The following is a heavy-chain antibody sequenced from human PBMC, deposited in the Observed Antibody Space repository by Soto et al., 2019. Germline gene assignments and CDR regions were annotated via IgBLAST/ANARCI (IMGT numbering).Heavy chain of an antibody. CDR2: IYHSGST. CDR1: SGSISSSNW. J-gene: IGHJ3*02. CDR3: ARGSREKYYYGSSALDI. V-gene: IGHV4-4*02. D-gene: IGHD3-10*01. Sequence: SETLSLTCAVSSGSISSSNWWSWVRQPPGKGLEWIGEIYHSGSTNYNPSLKSRVTISVDKSKNQFSLKLSSVTAADTAVYYCARGSREKYYYGSSALDIWGQGTMVTV.